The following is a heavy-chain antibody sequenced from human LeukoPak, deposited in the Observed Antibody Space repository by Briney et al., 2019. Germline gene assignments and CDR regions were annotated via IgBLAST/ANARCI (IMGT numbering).Heavy chain of an antibody. V-gene: IGHV3-23*01. CDR1: GFTFSTYI. Sequence: PGGSLRLSCAASGFTFSTYIMNWVRQAPGKGLEWVSAISGSGGSTYYADSVKGRFTISRDNSKNTLYLQMNSLRAEDTAVYYCAKATIYDSSGYFHRGAFDIWGQGTMVTVSS. CDR2: ISGSGGST. D-gene: IGHD3-22*01. J-gene: IGHJ3*02. CDR3: AKATIYDSSGYFHRGAFDI.